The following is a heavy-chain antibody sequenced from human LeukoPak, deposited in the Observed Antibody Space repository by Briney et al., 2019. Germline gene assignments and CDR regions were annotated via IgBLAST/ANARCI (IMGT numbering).Heavy chain of an antibody. CDR2: IIPIFGTA. D-gene: IGHD3-10*01. V-gene: IGHV1-69*06. CDR1: GGTFSNYA. J-gene: IGHJ4*02. CDR3: ARSPEWFGESRNYYFDY. Sequence: SVKVSCKASGGTFSNYAISWVRQAPGQGLEWMGGIIPIFGTANYAQKFRGRVTITADKSTRTAYMELSSLRSEDTAVYYCARSPEWFGESRNYYFDYWGQGTLVTVSS.